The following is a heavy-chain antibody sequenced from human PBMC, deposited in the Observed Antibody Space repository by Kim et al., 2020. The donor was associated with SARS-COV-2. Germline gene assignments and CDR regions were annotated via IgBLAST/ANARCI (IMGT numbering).Heavy chain of an antibody. CDR3: ARGGGPGDVWGSYRYTFDY. Sequence: ASVKVSCKASGYTFTSYYMHWVRQAPGQGLEWMGIINPSGGSTSYAQKFQGRVTMTRDTSTSTVYMELSSLRSEDTAVYYCARGGGPGDVWGSYRYTFDYWGQGTLVTVSS. CDR2: INPSGGST. CDR1: GYTFTSYY. J-gene: IGHJ4*02. V-gene: IGHV1-46*01. D-gene: IGHD3-16*02.